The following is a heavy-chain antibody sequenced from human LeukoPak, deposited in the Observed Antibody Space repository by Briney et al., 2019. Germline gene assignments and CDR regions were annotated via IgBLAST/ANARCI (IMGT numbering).Heavy chain of an antibody. V-gene: IGHV3-21*01. CDR1: GFTFSSYS. CDR2: ISSSSSHI. D-gene: IGHD6-13*01. CDR3: ARDLGALSLGSWSNDAFDI. J-gene: IGHJ3*02. Sequence: PGGSLRLSCAASGFTFSSYSMNWVRQAPGKGLEWVSYISSSSSHIYYVDSVKGRFTISRDNAKSSLYLQMNSLRAEDTAVYYCARDLGALSLGSWSNDAFDIWGRGTMVTVSS.